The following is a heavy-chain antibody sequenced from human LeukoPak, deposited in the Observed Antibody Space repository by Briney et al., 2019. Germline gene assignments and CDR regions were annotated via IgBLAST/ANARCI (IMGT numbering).Heavy chain of an antibody. CDR1: GFTFSSYG. D-gene: IGHD5-18*01. V-gene: IGHV3-33*01. CDR3: ARDGYGHGSLDY. CDR2: IWYDGSNV. J-gene: IGHJ4*02. Sequence: GGSLRLSCAASGFTFSSYGMHWVRQAPGKGLEWVAVIWYDGSNVNYADSVKGRFSISRDGSKNTLDLQINSLRDEDTAVYYCARDGYGHGSLDYWGQGTLVSVSS.